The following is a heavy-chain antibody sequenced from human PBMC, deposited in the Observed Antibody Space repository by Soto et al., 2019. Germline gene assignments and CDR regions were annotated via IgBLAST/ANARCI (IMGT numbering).Heavy chain of an antibody. CDR2: IKPTGDFT. Sequence: ASVKVSCKASGDTFTNYYMHWVRQAPGQGLEWMGAIKPTGDFTNYAQKFQGRVTFTRNTSTSTVYMHRTSLTSDDTAVYYCARDRPTTWFRPGIDVWGQGTSVTVSS. CDR3: ARDRPTTWFRPGIDV. CDR1: GDTFTNYY. J-gene: IGHJ6*02. V-gene: IGHV1-46*01. D-gene: IGHD3-10*01.